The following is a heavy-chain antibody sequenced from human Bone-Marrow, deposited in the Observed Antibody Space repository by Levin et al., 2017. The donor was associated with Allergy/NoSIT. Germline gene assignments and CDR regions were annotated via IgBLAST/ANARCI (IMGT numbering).Heavy chain of an antibody. CDR1: GFTFGDYA. J-gene: IGHJ4*02. Sequence: GESLKISCTASGFTFGDYAMSWFRQAPGKGLEWVGFIRSKAYGGTTEYAASVKGRFTISRDDSKSIAYLQMNSLKTEDTAVYYCTRRGGIAAIDYWGQGTLVTVSS. V-gene: IGHV3-49*03. CDR3: TRRGGIAAIDY. CDR2: IRSKAYGGTT. D-gene: IGHD6-13*01.